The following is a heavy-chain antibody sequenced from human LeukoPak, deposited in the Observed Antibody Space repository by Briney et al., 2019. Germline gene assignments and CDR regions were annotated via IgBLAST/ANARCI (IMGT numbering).Heavy chain of an antibody. CDR2: VKSDGVST. D-gene: IGHD1-26*01. J-gene: IGHJ3*01. CDR3: ARGGSPPEALGDTFDV. CDR1: GFNFNTYW. V-gene: IGHV3-74*01. Sequence: GGSLRLSCAASGFNFNTYWMHWVRQTPEKGLMWVSRVKSDGVSTNYADSVKGRFTISRDNVMNTLHLQMNSLTAEDTAVYYCARGGSPPEALGDTFDVWGQGTLVTVSS.